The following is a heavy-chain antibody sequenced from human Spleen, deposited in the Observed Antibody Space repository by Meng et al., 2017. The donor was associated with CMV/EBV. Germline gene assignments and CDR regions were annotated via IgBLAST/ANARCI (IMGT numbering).Heavy chain of an antibody. J-gene: IGHJ4*02. CDR3: ARVGVSTPN. V-gene: IGHV3-48*03. CDR1: GFSFSTYD. D-gene: IGHD2-8*01. CDR2: ISSSGSTI. Sequence: GESLKISCAASGFSFSTYDMNWVRQAPGKGLEWVSYISSSGSTIYYADSVKGRFTISRDNAKNSLYLQMNSLRAEDTAVYYCARVGVSTPNWGQGTLVTVSS.